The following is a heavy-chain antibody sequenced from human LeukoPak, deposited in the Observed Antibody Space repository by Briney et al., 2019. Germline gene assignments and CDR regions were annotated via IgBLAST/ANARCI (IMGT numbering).Heavy chain of an antibody. CDR2: IYYSGST. CDR1: GGSISNYY. CDR3: ARSRYGSSPDY. D-gene: IGHD6-6*01. Sequence: SETLSLTCTVSGGSISNYYWTWIRQPPGRGLEWIGHIYYSGSTYYNPSLTSRVTISVDTSKNQFSLKVNPVTAADTAADYCARSRYGSSPDYWGQGNLVIVSS. V-gene: IGHV4-59*08. J-gene: IGHJ4*02.